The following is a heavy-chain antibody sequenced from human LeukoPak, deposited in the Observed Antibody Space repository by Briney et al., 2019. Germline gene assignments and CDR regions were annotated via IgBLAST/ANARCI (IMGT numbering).Heavy chain of an antibody. Sequence: SETLSLTCTVSGGSISSGDYYWSWIRQPPGKGLEWIGYIYYSGSTYYNPSLKSRVTLSVDTSKNQFSLKLSSVTAADTAVYYCARSRNYYDTSGYYSFDYWGQGTLVTVSS. J-gene: IGHJ4*02. CDR2: IYYSGST. V-gene: IGHV4-30-4*01. CDR3: ARSRNYYDTSGYYSFDY. D-gene: IGHD3-22*01. CDR1: GGSISSGDYY.